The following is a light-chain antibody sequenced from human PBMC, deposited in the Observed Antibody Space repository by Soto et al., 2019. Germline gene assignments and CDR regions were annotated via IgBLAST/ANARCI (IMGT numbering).Light chain of an antibody. CDR1: QSISSY. V-gene: IGKV1-39*01. Sequence: MTQSPATLSASVGDRVTITFRASQSISSYLNWYQQKPGKAPKLLIYAASSLQSGVPSRFSGSGSGTDFTLTISSLQHEDFATYYCQQSYYNPTFGQGTKVDIK. J-gene: IGKJ1*01. CDR2: AAS. CDR3: QQSYYNPT.